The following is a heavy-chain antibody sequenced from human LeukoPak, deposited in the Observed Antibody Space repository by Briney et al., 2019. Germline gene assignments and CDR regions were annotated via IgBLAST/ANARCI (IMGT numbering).Heavy chain of an antibody. CDR1: GFTFSSYS. CDR3: ARGPARKSYFDY. Sequence: PGGSLRLSCAASGFTFSSYSMNWVRQAPGKRLEWVSSISSSSSYIYYADSVKGRFTISRDNAKNSLYLQMNSLRAEDTAVYYCARGPARKSYFDYWGQGTLVTVSS. V-gene: IGHV3-21*01. CDR2: ISSSSSYI. D-gene: IGHD2-2*01. J-gene: IGHJ4*02.